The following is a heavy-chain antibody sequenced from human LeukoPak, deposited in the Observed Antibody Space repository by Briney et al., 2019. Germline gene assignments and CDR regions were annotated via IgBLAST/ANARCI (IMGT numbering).Heavy chain of an antibody. CDR3: TRDLMDYDVSTGLHHYYMDV. CDR1: GFTFSSYW. J-gene: IGHJ6*02. CDR2: INGDGRNI. D-gene: IGHD3-9*01. Sequence: GSLRLSCVASGFTFSSYWMHWVRQDPRKGLVWVSRINGDGRNINYADSVRGRFTISRDNAKNTLFLQMNTLRVEDTAVYYCTRDLMDYDVSTGLHHYYMDVWGQGTTVTVSS. V-gene: IGHV3-74*01.